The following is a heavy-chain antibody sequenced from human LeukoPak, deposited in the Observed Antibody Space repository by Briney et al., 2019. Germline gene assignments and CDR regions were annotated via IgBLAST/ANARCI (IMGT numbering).Heavy chain of an antibody. CDR1: GFSFSSYA. Sequence: GVSLRLSCAASGFSFSSYAMSWVRQAPGKGLEWVSEIRGSGGSTYYADSVKGRFTISRDNSKNTLYLQMNSLRAEDTAVYYCARMRYSGYDFDYWGQGTLVTVSS. D-gene: IGHD5-12*01. J-gene: IGHJ4*02. CDR3: ARMRYSGYDFDY. CDR2: IRGSGGST. V-gene: IGHV3-23*01.